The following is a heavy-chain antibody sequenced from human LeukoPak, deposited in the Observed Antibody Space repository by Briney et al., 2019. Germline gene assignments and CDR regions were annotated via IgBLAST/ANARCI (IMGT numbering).Heavy chain of an antibody. J-gene: IGHJ3*02. Sequence: GGSLRLSCAASGFTFNNYWMSWVRQAPGKGLEWVANINEDASDKYYVDIVKGRFTIARDNAKNSLYLEMNSLRDEDTAMYYCARDPRYGGGPRDAFDIWGQGTMVTVSS. CDR2: INEDASDK. D-gene: IGHD4-23*01. CDR3: ARDPRYGGGPRDAFDI. V-gene: IGHV3-7*01. CDR1: GFTFNNYW.